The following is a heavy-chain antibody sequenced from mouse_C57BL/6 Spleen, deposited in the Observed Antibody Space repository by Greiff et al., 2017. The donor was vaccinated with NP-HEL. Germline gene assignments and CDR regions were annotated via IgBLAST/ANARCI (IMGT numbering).Heavy chain of an antibody. CDR2: LNPSTGGT. CDR1: GYSFTGYY. CDR3: ARLGYSNFYFDY. J-gene: IGHJ2*01. D-gene: IGHD2-5*01. Sequence: VQLQQSGPELVKPGASVKISCKASGYSFTGYYMNWVKQSPEKSLEWIGELNPSTGGTTSNQKFKAKATLTVDKSSSTAYMQLKSLTSEDSAVYFCARLGYSNFYFDYWGQGTTRTGSS. V-gene: IGHV1-42*01.